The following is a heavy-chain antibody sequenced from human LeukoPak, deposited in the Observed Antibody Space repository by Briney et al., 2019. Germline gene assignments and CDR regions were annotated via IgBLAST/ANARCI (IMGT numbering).Heavy chain of an antibody. CDR3: AATSGWYDSYFAH. J-gene: IGHJ4*02. V-gene: IGHV3-9*03. D-gene: IGHD6-19*01. CDR2: ASWNRDYI. CDR1: AFIFEDYA. Sequence: PGGSLRLSCTGAAFIFEDYAIHWVRQVPGRGLEWVSGASWNRDYIDYGDSVKGRFTISRDNDRKIVYLQMDSLRVDDMRSFHCAATSGWYDSYFAHWGQGTLVTVSS.